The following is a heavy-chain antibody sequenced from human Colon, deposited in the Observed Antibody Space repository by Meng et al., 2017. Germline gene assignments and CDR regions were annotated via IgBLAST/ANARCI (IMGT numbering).Heavy chain of an antibody. CDR3: VRGIGITVAGSMDY. Sequence: GESLKISCAASGFTFSYYAMSWVRQAPGKGLEWVSRINTDGSNTAYADSVKGRFTISRDNAKDTLYLQMNSLRAEDTAVYYCVRGIGITVAGSMDYWGQGTLVTVSS. D-gene: IGHD6-19*01. J-gene: IGHJ4*02. CDR1: GFTFSYYA. CDR2: INTDGSNT. V-gene: IGHV3-74*01.